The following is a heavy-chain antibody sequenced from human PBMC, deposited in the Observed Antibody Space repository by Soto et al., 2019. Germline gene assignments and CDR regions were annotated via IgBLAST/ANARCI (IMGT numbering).Heavy chain of an antibody. Sequence: ASVKVSCKASGYTFIGYYMHWVRQAPGQGLEWMGWINPNSGGTNYAQKFQGWVTMTRDTSISTAYMELSRLRSDDTAVYYCAREFTGLLRQDYFDYWGQGTLVTVSS. CDR3: AREFTGLLRQDYFDY. CDR2: INPNSGGT. D-gene: IGHD3-22*01. V-gene: IGHV1-2*04. J-gene: IGHJ4*02. CDR1: GYTFIGYY.